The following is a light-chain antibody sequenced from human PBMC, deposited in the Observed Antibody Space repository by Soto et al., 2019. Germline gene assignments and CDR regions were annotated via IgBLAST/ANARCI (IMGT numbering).Light chain of an antibody. J-gene: IGKJ1*01. V-gene: IGKV1-39*01. Sequence: IHMTHAPSSLSASVGYRVTITCLSVQIINNYLNCYQQTPGKAPKLLISAASSLQTGVPSRFSGSGSGTDFTLTISRLEPEDFAVYYCQQYGSSGTFGQGTKV. CDR2: AAS. CDR3: QQYGSSGT. CDR1: QIINNY.